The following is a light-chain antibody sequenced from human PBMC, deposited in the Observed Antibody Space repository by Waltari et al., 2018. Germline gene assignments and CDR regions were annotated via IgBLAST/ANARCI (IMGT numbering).Light chain of an antibody. CDR1: QVVSNW. J-gene: IGKJ5*01. CDR2: AAS. CDR3: QQANSFPIT. V-gene: IGKV1-12*01. Sequence: DIQMTQSPSSVSASVGDTVSITCRASQVVSNWLAWYQQKPGKAPKLLIYAASSLQSGVPSRFSGSGSGTDFTLTISSLQPEDFATYYCQQANSFPITFGQGTRLEIK.